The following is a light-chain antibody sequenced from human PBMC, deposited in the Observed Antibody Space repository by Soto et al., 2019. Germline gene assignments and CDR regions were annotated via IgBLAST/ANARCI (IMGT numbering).Light chain of an antibody. Sequence: QSVLTQPPSASGTPGQRVTISCSGSSSNIGTNTVNWYLQLPGTAPKLLIYNNDERPSGVPERFSGSKSGTSASLAIGGLQSEDEADYYCAAWDDSLDGFYAFGSGTKVTVL. V-gene: IGLV1-44*01. CDR3: AAWDDSLDGFYA. J-gene: IGLJ1*01. CDR1: SSNIGTNT. CDR2: NND.